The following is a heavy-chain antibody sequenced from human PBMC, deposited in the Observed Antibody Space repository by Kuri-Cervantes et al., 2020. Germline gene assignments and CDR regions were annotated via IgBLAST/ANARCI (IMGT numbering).Heavy chain of an antibody. V-gene: IGHV4-4*02. J-gene: IGHJ4*02. D-gene: IGHD6-13*01. Sequence: GSLRLSCVVSGGSISSSHWWTWVRRPPGKALEWIGEIYHSGSTNYNPSLKSRVTISVDKSKNQFSLKLNSVTAADTAVYYCASLRIVTAPWDYWGQGTLVTVSS. CDR1: GGSISSSHW. CDR3: ASLRIVTAPWDY. CDR2: IYHSGST.